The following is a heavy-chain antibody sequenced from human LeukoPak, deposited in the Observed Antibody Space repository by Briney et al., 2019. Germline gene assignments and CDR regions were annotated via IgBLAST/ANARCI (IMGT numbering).Heavy chain of an antibody. V-gene: IGHV1-3*01. CDR3: ARDHIVATAPFYGLDV. J-gene: IGHJ6*02. CDR2: INAGNGNT. D-gene: IGHD5-12*01. Sequence: ASVKVSCKASGNTFSTYTMHWVRQAPGQRLEWMGWINAGNGNTKYSRNFQGRVTITRDTSASTAYMELSSLRSEDTAVYSCARDHIVATAPFYGLDVWGQGTTVTVSS. CDR1: GNTFSTYT.